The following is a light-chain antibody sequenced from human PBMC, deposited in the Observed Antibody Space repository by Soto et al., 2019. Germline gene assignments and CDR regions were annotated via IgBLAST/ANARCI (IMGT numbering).Light chain of an antibody. V-gene: IGLV2-8*01. J-gene: IGLJ1*01. Sequence: SVLTQSPSASGSPGQSVTISCTGTSSDIGGYDSVSWYQQHPGKAPKVMIYDVSKRPSGVPDRFSGSKSGNTASLTVSALQAEDEADYYCSSYTDRNNLVFGTGTKVT. CDR3: SSYTDRNNLV. CDR2: DVS. CDR1: SSDIGGYDS.